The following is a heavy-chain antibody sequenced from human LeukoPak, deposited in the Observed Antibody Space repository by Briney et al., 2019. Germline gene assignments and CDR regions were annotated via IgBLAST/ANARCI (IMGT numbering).Heavy chain of an antibody. V-gene: IGHV4-30-2*01. D-gene: IGHD3-10*01. CDR2: IYHSGST. CDR3: ARFGGSGGYYYGMDV. J-gene: IGHJ6*02. Sequence: SETLSLTCAVSGGSISSGGYSWSWIRQPPGKGLEWIGYIYHSGSTYYNPSLKSRVTISVDRSKNQFSLKLSSVTAADTAVYYCARFGGSGGYYYGMDVWGQGTTVNVS. CDR1: GGSISSGGYS.